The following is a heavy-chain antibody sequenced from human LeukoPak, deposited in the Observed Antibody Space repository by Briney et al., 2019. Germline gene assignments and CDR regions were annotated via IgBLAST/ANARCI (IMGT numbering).Heavy chain of an antibody. V-gene: IGHV1-2*02. CDR1: GYTFTGYY. CDR3: ARADILTAYYTLDF. Sequence: ASVKVSCKASGYTFTGYYMHWVRQAPGQGLEWMGWINPNSGATNFAQKFQGRVSMTRDTSISTAYMELSSLRSDDTAVYYCARADILTAYYTLDFWGQGTLVTVSS. D-gene: IGHD3-9*01. CDR2: INPNSGAT. J-gene: IGHJ4*02.